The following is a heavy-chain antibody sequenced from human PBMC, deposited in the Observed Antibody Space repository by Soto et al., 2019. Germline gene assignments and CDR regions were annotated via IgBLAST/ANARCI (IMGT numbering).Heavy chain of an antibody. V-gene: IGHV3-15*01. D-gene: IGHD3-10*01. CDR2: IKSKTDGGTT. CDR1: GFTFSNAW. Sequence: GGSLRLSCAASGFTFSNAWMSWVRQAPGKGLEWVGRIKSKTDGGTTDYAAPVKGRFTISRDDSKNTLYLQMNSLKTEDTAVYYCTARNMVRGVIRGSDAFDIWGQGTMVTVSS. J-gene: IGHJ3*02. CDR3: TARNMVRGVIRGSDAFDI.